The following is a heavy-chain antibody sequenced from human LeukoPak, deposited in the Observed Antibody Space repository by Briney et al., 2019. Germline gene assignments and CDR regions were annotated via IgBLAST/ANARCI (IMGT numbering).Heavy chain of an antibody. CDR1: GFTLRDSY. CDR3: ARFLATWDYYYMDV. V-gene: IGHV3-11*04. Sequence: PGGSLRLSCGASGFTLRDSYMSWIRQAPGKGLEWVSYISRSDDIIYYADSVKGRFTISRDNAENSLYLEMKSLRAEDTAVYYCARFLATWDYYYMDVWGTGTTVTVSS. J-gene: IGHJ6*03. CDR2: ISRSDDII. D-gene: IGHD3-3*01.